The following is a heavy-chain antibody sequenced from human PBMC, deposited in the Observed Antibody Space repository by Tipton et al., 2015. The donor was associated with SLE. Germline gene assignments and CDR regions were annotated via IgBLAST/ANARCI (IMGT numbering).Heavy chain of an antibody. J-gene: IGHJ4*02. Sequence: SLRLSCAASGFTFSGSWMTWVRQAPGKGLEWVANIKQDGSARYYVDSVQGRFIISRDNAKNSLYLQMDSLRVEDTADCYCVNGEFDYWGQGTLVTVSS. CDR3: VNGEFDY. CDR2: IKQDGSAR. V-gene: IGHV3-7*01. CDR1: GFTFSGSW.